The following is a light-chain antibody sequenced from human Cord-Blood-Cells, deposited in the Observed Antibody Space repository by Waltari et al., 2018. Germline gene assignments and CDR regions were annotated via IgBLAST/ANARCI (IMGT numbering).Light chain of an antibody. Sequence: QSALTQPASVSGSPGQSITISCTGTSSDVGSYNLVSWYQQHPGQAPKLMTYDGSNRPSGFSNRLSGSKSGNTASLTISGLQAEDEADYYCCSYAGSYVFGTGTKVTVL. V-gene: IGLV2-23*01. CDR1: SSDVGSYNL. J-gene: IGLJ1*01. CDR2: DGS. CDR3: CSYAGSYV.